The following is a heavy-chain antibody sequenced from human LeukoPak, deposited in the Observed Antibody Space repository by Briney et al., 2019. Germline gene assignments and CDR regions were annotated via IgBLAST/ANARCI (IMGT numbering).Heavy chain of an antibody. J-gene: IGHJ4*02. Sequence: TGGSLRLSCAASGFTFSSYAMSWVHQAPGKGLEWVSAISGSGGSTYYADSVKGRFTISRDNSKNTLYLQMNSLRAEDTAVYYCAKLPYYDFWSGYLDYWGQGTLVTVSS. CDR1: GFTFSSYA. CDR3: AKLPYYDFWSGYLDY. CDR2: ISGSGGST. V-gene: IGHV3-23*01. D-gene: IGHD3-3*01.